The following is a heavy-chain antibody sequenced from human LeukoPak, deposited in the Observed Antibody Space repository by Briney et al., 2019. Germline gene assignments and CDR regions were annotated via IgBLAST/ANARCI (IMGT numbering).Heavy chain of an antibody. D-gene: IGHD3-22*01. Sequence: GGSLRLSCATSGFTFSNAWMNWVRQAPGKGLEWVGRIRSNSDGGTIDYAAPVKGRFTLSRDDSKTTLYLQMNSLQTEGTAVYYCATDFYDSTWGQGTLVTVSS. CDR3: ATDFYDST. J-gene: IGHJ5*02. CDR1: GFTFSNAW. V-gene: IGHV3-15*07. CDR2: IRSNSDGGTI.